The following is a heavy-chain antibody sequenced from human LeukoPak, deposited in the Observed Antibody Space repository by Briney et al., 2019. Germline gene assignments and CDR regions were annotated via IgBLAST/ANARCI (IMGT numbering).Heavy chain of an antibody. J-gene: IGHJ4*02. CDR3: AKGPSQGATWLGDY. CDR2: IRHDESVR. D-gene: IGHD6-19*01. Sequence: GGSLRLSCAASGFTFSSYGMHWVRQAPGKGPEWVAFIRHDESVRYYADSVKGRFTISRDNSKNTLSLQMNSLRPEDTAVYYCAKGPSQGATWLGDYWGQGILVTVSS. V-gene: IGHV3-30*02. CDR1: GFTFSSYG.